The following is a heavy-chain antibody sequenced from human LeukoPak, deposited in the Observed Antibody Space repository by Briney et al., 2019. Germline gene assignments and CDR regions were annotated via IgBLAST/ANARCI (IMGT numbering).Heavy chain of an antibody. CDR1: GFTFSTHD. D-gene: IGHD3-9*01. J-gene: IGHJ3*02. CDR3: ARDILTGSDAFDI. Sequence: GGSLRLSCAASGFTFSTHDLTWVRQAPGKGLEWVSAISGDGGKTYYADSVRGRFTISRDNAKNSLYLQMNSLRAEDTAVYYCARDILTGSDAFDIWGQGTMVTVSS. CDR2: ISGDGGKT. V-gene: IGHV3-23*01.